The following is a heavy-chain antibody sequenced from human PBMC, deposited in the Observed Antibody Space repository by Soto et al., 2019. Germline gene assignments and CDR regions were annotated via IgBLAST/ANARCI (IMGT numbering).Heavy chain of an antibody. CDR2: IRSNTYGVAT. J-gene: IGHJ4*02. CDR1: YLAFFYYM. D-gene: IGHD3-22*01. CDR3: SRGRYMIAVVTEY. Sequence: LXRSCSVCYLAFFYYMIIFFRQAPGKGLEWVGYIRSNTYGVATEYAASMKGRFIISRDDSKSIVYLQMNSLKNEDKAVYYCSRGRYMIAVVTEYWGQGLLV. V-gene: IGHV3-49*03.